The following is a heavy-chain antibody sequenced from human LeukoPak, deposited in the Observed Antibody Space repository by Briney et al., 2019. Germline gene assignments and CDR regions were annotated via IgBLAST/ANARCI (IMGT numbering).Heavy chain of an antibody. J-gene: IGHJ4*02. V-gene: IGHV4-30-4*01. Sequence: SETLSLTCTVSGGSISSGDYYWSWIRQPPGKGLEWIGYIYYSGSTYYNPSLKSRVTISVDTSKNQFSLKLSSVTAADTAVYYCARDAATAGTTDYWGQGTLVTVSS. D-gene: IGHD1-14*01. CDR2: IYYSGST. CDR1: GGSISSGDYY. CDR3: ARDAATAGTTDY.